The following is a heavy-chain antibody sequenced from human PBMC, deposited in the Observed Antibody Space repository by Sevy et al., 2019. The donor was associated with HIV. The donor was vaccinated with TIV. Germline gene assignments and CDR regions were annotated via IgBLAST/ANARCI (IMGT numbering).Heavy chain of an antibody. J-gene: IGHJ3*02. CDR1: GFTVSSNY. D-gene: IGHD2-15*01. CDR2: IYSGGST. CDR3: ARDAPYCSGGSCLGSGDAFDI. V-gene: IGHV3-53*01. Sequence: GSLRLSCAGSGFTVSSNYMSWVRQAPGKGLEWVSVIYSGGSTYYADSVKGRFTISRDNSKNTRYLQMNSLGAEDTAVYYCARDAPYCSGGSCLGSGDAFDIWGQGTMVTVSS.